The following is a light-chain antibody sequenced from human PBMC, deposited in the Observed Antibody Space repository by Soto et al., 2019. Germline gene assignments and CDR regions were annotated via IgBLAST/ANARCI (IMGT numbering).Light chain of an antibody. CDR1: QNLSRN. J-gene: IGKJ2*01. CDR3: QQYDKWPHT. CDR2: GAS. V-gene: IGKV3-15*01. Sequence: MVRTQSPATLSVSPGERATLSCRASQNLSRNLAWYQQQPGQAPRLLIYGASTRATGIPARFSGSGSGTDFTLTISSLQSEDFAVYYCQQYDKWPHTFGQGTKLEIK.